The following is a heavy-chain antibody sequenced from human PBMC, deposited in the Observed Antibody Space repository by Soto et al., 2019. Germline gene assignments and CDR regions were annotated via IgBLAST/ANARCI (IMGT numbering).Heavy chain of an antibody. J-gene: IGHJ4*02. CDR1: GFSLTTSGIC. CDR3: ARMLRGETNIDY. CDR2: IDWHHNK. Sequence: ESCPTLVNPTQTLALTCSFSGFSLTTSGICXTWIRQPPGKALEWLALIDWHHNKYYTSSLKTRLTLSKDTSKNQVVLTLTNMDPVDTGTYYCARMLRGETNIDYWGQGSLVTVSS. D-gene: IGHD3-16*01. V-gene: IGHV2-70*01.